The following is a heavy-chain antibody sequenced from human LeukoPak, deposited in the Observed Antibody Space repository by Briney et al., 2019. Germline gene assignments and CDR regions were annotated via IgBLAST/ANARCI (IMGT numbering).Heavy chain of an antibody. CDR2: INPNSGGT. V-gene: IGHV1-2*02. Sequence: GASVKVSCKASGYTVTGYYMHWVRQAPGQGLEWMGWINPNSGGTNYAQKFQGRVTMTRDTSISTAYMELSRLRSDDTAVYYCARDITFGGVTTFDYWGQGTLVTVSS. D-gene: IGHD3-16*01. CDR1: GYTVTGYY. CDR3: ARDITFGGVTTFDY. J-gene: IGHJ4*02.